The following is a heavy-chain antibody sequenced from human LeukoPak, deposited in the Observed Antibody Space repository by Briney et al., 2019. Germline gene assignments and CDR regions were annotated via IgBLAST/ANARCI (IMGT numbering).Heavy chain of an antibody. CDR3: GAHSSGYSGGKEK. V-gene: IGHV6-1*01. D-gene: IGHD3-22*01. CDR1: GDSVSSNSAA. J-gene: IGHJ4*02. CDR2: TYYRSKWYN. Sequence: SQTLSLTCAISGDSVSSNSAAWNWIRQSPSRGLEWLGRTYYRSKWYNDYAVSVKSRITINPDTSKNQFSLKLSSVTAADTAVYYCGAHSSGYSGGKEKWGQGTLVTVSS.